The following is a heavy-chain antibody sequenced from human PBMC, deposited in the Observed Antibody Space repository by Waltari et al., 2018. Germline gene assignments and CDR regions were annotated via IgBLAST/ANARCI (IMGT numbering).Heavy chain of an antibody. CDR3: ATYIGASIGTAAFDV. Sequence: CIRQLPGQGLVWFGTLSYSGATESTPSLKSRVTIYGDTSKNQLSLILGSVTAGDTAVYYCATYIGASIGTAAFDVWGQGTMVTVSA. J-gene: IGHJ3*01. V-gene: IGHV4-39*01. D-gene: IGHD5-12*01. CDR2: LSYSGAT.